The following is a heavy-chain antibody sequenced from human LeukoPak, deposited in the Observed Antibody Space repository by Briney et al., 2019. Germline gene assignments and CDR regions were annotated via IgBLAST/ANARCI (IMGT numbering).Heavy chain of an antibody. J-gene: IGHJ4*02. CDR1: GGSISSYY. D-gene: IGHD3-22*01. CDR2: IYYSGST. Sequence: SETLSLTCTVSGGSISSYYWSWIRQPPGKGLEWIGYIYYSGSTNYNPSLKSRVTISVDTSKNQFSLKLSSVTAADTAVYYCAGGGRYYDSSGYYSFDYWGQGTLVTVSS. V-gene: IGHV4-59*01. CDR3: AGGGRYYDSSGYYSFDY.